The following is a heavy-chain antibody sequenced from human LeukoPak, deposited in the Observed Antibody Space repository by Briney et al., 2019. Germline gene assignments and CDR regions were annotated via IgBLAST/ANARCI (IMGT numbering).Heavy chain of an antibody. Sequence: ASVKVSCKASGYTFTGYYVHWVRQAPGQGLEWMGIINPSGGSTSYAQKFQGRVTMTRDTSTSTVYMELSSLRSEDTAVYYCARDGEKYGSGSYRTSYFDYWGQGTLVTVSS. CDR3: ARDGEKYGSGSYRTSYFDY. V-gene: IGHV1-46*01. J-gene: IGHJ4*02. D-gene: IGHD3-10*01. CDR2: INPSGGST. CDR1: GYTFTGYY.